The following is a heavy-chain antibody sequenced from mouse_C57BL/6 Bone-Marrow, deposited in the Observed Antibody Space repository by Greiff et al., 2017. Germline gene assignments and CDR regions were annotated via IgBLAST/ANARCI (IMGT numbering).Heavy chain of an antibody. CDR2: IYPGDGDT. Sequence: QVQLQQSGPELVKPGASVKISCKASGYAFSSSWMNWVKQRPGKGLEWIGRIYPGDGDTNYNGKFKGKATLTADKSSSTAYMQLSSLTSEDSAVYFCARGETTVASWYFDVWGTGTTVTVSS. V-gene: IGHV1-82*01. CDR3: ARGETTVASWYFDV. J-gene: IGHJ1*03. D-gene: IGHD1-1*01. CDR1: GYAFSSSW.